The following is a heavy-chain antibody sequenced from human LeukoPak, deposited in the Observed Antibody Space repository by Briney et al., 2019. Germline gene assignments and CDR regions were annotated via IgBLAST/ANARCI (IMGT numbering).Heavy chain of an antibody. D-gene: IGHD5-12*01. CDR3: ARDSVDIVATTGVYYYYGMDV. J-gene: IGHJ6*02. V-gene: IGHV4-61*01. Sequence: SETLSLTCTVSGGSISSSSYYWSWIRQPPGKGLEWIGYIYYSGGTNYNPSLKSRVTISVDTSKNQFSLKLSSVTAADTAVYYCARDSVDIVATTGVYYYYGMDVWGQGTTVTVSS. CDR2: IYYSGGT. CDR1: GGSISSSSYY.